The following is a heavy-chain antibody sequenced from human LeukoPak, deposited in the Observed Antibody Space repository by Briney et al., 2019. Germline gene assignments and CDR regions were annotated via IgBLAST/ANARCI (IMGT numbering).Heavy chain of an antibody. CDR1: GFTFSSYS. CDR3: ARDAGVGSLRQNYFVY. Sequence: PGGSLRLSCAASGFTFSSYSMNWVRQAPGKGLEWVSSLSSSSSYIYYADSLKGRFTISRDNAKNSLYLQMNSLRAEDTAVYYCARDAGVGSLRQNYFVYWGQGTLVTVSS. V-gene: IGHV3-21*01. D-gene: IGHD2-15*01. J-gene: IGHJ4*02. CDR2: LSSSSSYI.